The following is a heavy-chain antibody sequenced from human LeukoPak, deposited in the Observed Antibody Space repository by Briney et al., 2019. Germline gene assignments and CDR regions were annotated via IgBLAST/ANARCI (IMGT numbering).Heavy chain of an antibody. CDR3: ARNSGTRFDP. CDR1: GFTFSSYA. CDR2: ISGSGGST. Sequence: SGGSLRLSCAASGFTFSSYAMSWVRQAPGKGLEWVSAISGSGGSTYYADSVKGRFTISRDNAKNSLYLQMNSLRAEDTAVYYCARNSGTRFDPWGQGTLVTVSS. D-gene: IGHD3-10*01. V-gene: IGHV3-23*01. J-gene: IGHJ5*02.